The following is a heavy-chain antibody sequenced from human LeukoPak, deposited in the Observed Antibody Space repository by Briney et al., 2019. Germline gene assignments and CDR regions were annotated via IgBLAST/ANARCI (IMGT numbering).Heavy chain of an antibody. CDR1: GFTFISYW. CDR2: IKQDGSEK. CDR3: ARETPYSSGYYYVPTIDY. J-gene: IGHJ4*02. V-gene: IGHV3-7*01. D-gene: IGHD3-22*01. Sequence: GGSWRLSCPASGFTFISYWMSWSRKAPGKGRGWWPKIKQDGSEKYYVDSVKGRFTISRDNAKSSLYLQMNSLRAEDTAVYYCARETPYSSGYYYVPTIDYWGQGTLVTVSS.